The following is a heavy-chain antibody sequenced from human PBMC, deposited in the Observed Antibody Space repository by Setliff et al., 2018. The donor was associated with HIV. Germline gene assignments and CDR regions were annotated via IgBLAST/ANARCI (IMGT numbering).Heavy chain of an antibody. J-gene: IGHJ4*02. CDR1: GGSFSGYY. D-gene: IGHD5-18*01. Sequence: SETLSLTCAVYGGSFSGYYWSWIRQPPGKGLEWIGEINHSGSTNYNPSLKSRVTISVDTSKNQFSLKLSSVTAADTAVYYCAGGADSYGSVFDYWGQGTLVTVSS. CDR3: AGGADSYGSVFDY. V-gene: IGHV4-34*01. CDR2: INHSGST.